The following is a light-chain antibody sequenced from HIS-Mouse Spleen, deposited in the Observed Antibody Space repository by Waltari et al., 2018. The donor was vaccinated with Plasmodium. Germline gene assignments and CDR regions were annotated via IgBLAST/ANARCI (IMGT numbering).Light chain of an antibody. J-gene: IGKJ1*01. CDR3: QQNYNTWT. Sequence: IQMTQSPSTVSASVGDRVTINCRASQSISSYLNWYQQKPGKAPKLLIYAASNLQSGVPSRFSGSGSGTDFTLTISSLQPEDFATYYCQQNYNTWTFGQGTKVEIK. CDR2: AAS. V-gene: IGKV1-39*01. CDR1: QSISSY.